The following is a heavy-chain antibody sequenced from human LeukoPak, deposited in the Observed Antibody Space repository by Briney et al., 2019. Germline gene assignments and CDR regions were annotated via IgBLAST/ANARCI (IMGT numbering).Heavy chain of an antibody. Sequence: SETLSLTCAVYGGSFSGYYWSWIRQPPGNGLEWIGEINHSGSTNYNPSLKSRVTISVDTSKNQFSLKLSSVTAADTAVYYCARRDRERREGFDYWGQGTLVTVSS. CDR2: INHSGST. D-gene: IGHD1-26*01. J-gene: IGHJ4*02. V-gene: IGHV4-34*01. CDR3: ARRDRERREGFDY. CDR1: GGSFSGYY.